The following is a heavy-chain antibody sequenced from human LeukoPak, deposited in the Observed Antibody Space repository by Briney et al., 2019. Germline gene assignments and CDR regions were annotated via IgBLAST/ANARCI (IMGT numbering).Heavy chain of an antibody. CDR2: IDTDGGST. CDR1: GFTFRNYW. Sequence: GGSLRLSCAASGFTFRNYWMHGVRQSPGKGLVWVSRIDTDGGSTGYADSVKGRFTISRDNAKNTLFLQMNSRRAEDTAVYYCARDLGGGGGYWGQGTLVTVSS. V-gene: IGHV3-74*01. D-gene: IGHD3-16*01. J-gene: IGHJ4*02. CDR3: ARDLGGGGGY.